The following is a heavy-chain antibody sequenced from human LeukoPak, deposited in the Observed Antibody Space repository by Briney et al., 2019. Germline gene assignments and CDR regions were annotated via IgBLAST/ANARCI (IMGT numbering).Heavy chain of an antibody. D-gene: IGHD3-22*01. CDR2: INHSGGT. CDR1: GFTVRSNY. CDR3: ARAGDSSVYGAFDI. J-gene: IGHJ3*02. V-gene: IGHV4-34*01. Sequence: GSLRLSCAASGFTVRSNYMSWVRQPPGKGLEWIGEINHSGGTNYNPSLKSRVTISVDTSKNQFSLRLTSVTAADTAVYYCARAGDSSVYGAFDIWGQGTMVTVSS.